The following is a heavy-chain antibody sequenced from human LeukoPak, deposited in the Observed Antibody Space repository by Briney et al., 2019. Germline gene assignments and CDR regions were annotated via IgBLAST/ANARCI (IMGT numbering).Heavy chain of an antibody. CDR2: IYHSGST. D-gene: IGHD1-1*01. CDR3: ARDKALGFDP. Sequence: PSETLSPTCAVSGGSISSGGYSWSWIRQPPGKGLEWIGYIYHSGSTYYNPSLKSRVTISVDRSKNQFSLKLSSVTAADTAVYYCARDKALGFDPWGQGTLVTVSS. CDR1: GGSISSGGYS. J-gene: IGHJ5*02. V-gene: IGHV4-30-2*01.